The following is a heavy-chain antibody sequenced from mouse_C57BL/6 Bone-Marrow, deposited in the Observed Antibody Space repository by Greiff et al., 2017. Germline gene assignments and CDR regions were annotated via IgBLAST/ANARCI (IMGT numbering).Heavy chain of an antibody. V-gene: IGHV1-69*01. CDR2: IDPSDSYT. CDR1: GYTFTSYW. D-gene: IGHD3-2*02. J-gene: IGHJ2*01. CDR3: ARETAQVYFDY. Sequence: QVQLKQPGAELVMPGASVKLSCKASGYTFTSYWMHWVKQRPGQGLEWIGEIDPSDSYTNYNQKFKGKATLTVDKSSSTAYMQLSSLTSEDSAVYDCARETAQVYFDYWGQGTTLTVSS.